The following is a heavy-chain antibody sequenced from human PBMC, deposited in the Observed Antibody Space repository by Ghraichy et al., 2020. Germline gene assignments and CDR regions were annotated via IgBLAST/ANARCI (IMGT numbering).Heavy chain of an antibody. CDR2: ISSSGGDT. V-gene: IGHV3-23*01. CDR1: GFTFSSYA. D-gene: IGHD4-17*01. CDR3: ATLYGDYGDY. Sequence: ETLSLTCAAPGFTFSSYAMSWVRQVPGKGLEWVSTISSSGGDTFYADSVKGRFTISRDNSKNTLYLQMNSLRAEDTAVYYCATLYGDYGDYWGQGTLVTVSS. J-gene: IGHJ4*02.